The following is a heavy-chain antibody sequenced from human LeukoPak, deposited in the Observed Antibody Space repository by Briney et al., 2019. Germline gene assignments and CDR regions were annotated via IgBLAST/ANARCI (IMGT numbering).Heavy chain of an antibody. D-gene: IGHD3-22*01. J-gene: IGHJ4*02. CDR3: ARGHDSSGYYLLGYFDY. Sequence: GGSLRLSCTASGFAFSSYAMSWVRQAPGVGLEWVSAIDGGGGRTWHADSVKGRFTISRDNSKNTLYLQMNSLRAEDTAVYYCARGHDSSGYYLLGYFDYWGQGTLVTVSS. CDR1: GFAFSSYA. CDR2: IDGGGGRT. V-gene: IGHV3-23*01.